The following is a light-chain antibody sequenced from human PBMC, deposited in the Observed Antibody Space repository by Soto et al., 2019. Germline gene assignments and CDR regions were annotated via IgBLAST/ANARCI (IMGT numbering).Light chain of an antibody. CDR1: QDISNY. CDR3: QQYEDLPLT. J-gene: IGKJ4*01. CDR2: DAS. Sequence: DIQMTQSPSSLSASVGDRVTITCQASQDISNYLNWYQQKPGKAPKLLIFDASNVETGVPSRFSGSGSGTDFTFTSRSQQPEDAATYYCQQYEDLPLTFGGGTKVGIK. V-gene: IGKV1-33*01.